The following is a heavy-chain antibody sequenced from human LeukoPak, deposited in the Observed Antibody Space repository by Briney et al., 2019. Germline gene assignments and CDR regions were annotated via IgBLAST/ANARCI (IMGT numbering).Heavy chain of an antibody. CDR3: AKGDSPTDCGSTSCLPY. J-gene: IGHJ4*02. CDR2: IRYDGSNK. Sequence: PGGSLRLSCAASGFTFSSYGMHWVRQAPGKGLAWVAFIRYDGSNKYYADSVKGRFTISRDNSKNPLYLQMNSLRAEDTAVYYCAKGDSPTDCGSTSCLPYWGQGTLVTVSS. V-gene: IGHV3-30*02. CDR1: GFTFSSYG. D-gene: IGHD2-2*01.